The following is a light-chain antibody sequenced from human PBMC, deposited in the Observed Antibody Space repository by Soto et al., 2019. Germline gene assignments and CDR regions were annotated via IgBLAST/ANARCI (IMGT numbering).Light chain of an antibody. CDR1: QSVRSN. J-gene: IGKJ1*01. CDR2: GAS. CDR3: QQYHIWPPWT. Sequence: EIVMTQSPATLSVSPGERATLSCRASQSVRSNLAWYQQRPGQAPRLLMYGASTRADGIPARFTGSGSGTEFTLTISSLQSEDFAVYYCQQYHIWPPWTSGQGTKVDIK. V-gene: IGKV3-15*01.